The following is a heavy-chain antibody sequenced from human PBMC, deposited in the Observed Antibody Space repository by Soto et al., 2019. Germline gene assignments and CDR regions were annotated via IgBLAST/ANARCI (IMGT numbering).Heavy chain of an antibody. J-gene: IGHJ4*02. Sequence: GASVKVSCKASGGTFSSYAISWVRQAPGQGLEWMGGIIPIFGTANYAQKFQGRVTITADKSTSTAYMELSSLRSEDTAVYYCARNDILTGYPEYYFDYWGQGTLVTVYS. CDR2: IIPIFGTA. D-gene: IGHD3-9*01. V-gene: IGHV1-69*06. CDR1: GGTFSSYA. CDR3: ARNDILTGYPEYYFDY.